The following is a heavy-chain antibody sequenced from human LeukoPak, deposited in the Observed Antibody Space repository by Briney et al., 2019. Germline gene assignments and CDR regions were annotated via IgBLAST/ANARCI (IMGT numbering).Heavy chain of an antibody. Sequence: PSETLSLTCTVSGDSISSHYWSWIRQPPGKGLEWIGFFYDSGSTNYKSSLKSRVTMSVDTSKNQFSLKLSSVTAADTAVYYCARVLQNYYHLDVWGTGTTVTVS. CDR1: GDSISSHY. J-gene: IGHJ6*03. CDR2: FYDSGST. CDR3: ARVLQNYYHLDV. V-gene: IGHV4-59*11. D-gene: IGHD2/OR15-2a*01.